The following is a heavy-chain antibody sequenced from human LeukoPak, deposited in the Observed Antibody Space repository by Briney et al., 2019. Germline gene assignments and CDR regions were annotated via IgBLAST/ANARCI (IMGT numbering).Heavy chain of an antibody. CDR3: ARATPYDFWSGTNWFDP. V-gene: IGHV1-69*01. Sequence: PEASVKVSCKASGGTFSSYAISWVRQAPGQGLEWMGGIIPIFGTANYAQKFQGRVTITADESTSTAYMELSSLRSEDTAVYYCARATPYDFWSGTNWFDPWGQGTLVTVSS. J-gene: IGHJ5*02. CDR2: IIPIFGTA. CDR1: GGTFSSYA. D-gene: IGHD3-3*01.